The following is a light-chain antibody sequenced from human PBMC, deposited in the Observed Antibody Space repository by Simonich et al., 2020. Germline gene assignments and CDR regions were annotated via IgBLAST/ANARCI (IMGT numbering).Light chain of an antibody. Sequence: EIGLTQSPGTPSLSPGERATLSCRASQSVSRSYLARYQQKPGVAPRLLIYDASSRATGIPDRFSGRGSGTDFTLTISRLEPEDFAVYYCQQYGSSPLTFGGGTKVEIK. V-gene: IGKV3D-20*01. CDR1: QSVSRSY. J-gene: IGKJ4*01. CDR3: QQYGSSPLT. CDR2: DAS.